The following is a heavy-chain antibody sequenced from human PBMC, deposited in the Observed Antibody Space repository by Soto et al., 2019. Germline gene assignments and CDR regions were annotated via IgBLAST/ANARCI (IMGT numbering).Heavy chain of an antibody. Sequence: AGVTFSCKAPGYPITNYAMHCVRRTRGQRLEWMGWINAANGNTQYSQKFQGRVSISTDTSASTAYLELTRLRSKVTGVYYCARLFGVSAVGTDALNIWGQGTRVSVSS. J-gene: IGHJ3*02. CDR1: GYPITNYA. CDR2: INAANGNT. CDR3: ARLFGVSAVGTDALNI. V-gene: IGHV1-3*01. D-gene: IGHD3-10*02.